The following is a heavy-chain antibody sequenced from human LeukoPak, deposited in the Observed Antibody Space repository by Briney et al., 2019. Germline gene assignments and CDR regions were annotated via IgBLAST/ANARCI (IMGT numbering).Heavy chain of an antibody. J-gene: IGHJ4*02. D-gene: IGHD5-24*01. CDR2: IKSKTDGGTT. V-gene: IGHV3-15*01. CDR3: TTGVDGYNFDY. Sequence: GGSLRLSCAASGFTFSIAWMSWVRQAPGKGLEWVGRIKSKTDGGTTDYAAPVKGRFTVSRDDSKNTLYLQMNSLKTEDTAVYYCTTGVDGYNFDYWGQGTLVTVSS. CDR1: GFTFSIAW.